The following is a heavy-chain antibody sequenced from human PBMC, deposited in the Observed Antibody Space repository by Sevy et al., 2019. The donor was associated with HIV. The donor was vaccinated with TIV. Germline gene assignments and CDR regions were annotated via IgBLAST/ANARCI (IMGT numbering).Heavy chain of an antibody. Sequence: SETLSLTCAVYGGSFSGYYWYWIRQSPGKGLELIGEINHIGSTHYNPSLKSRVTISVDTSKNQFSLRLNSVTAADTAVYYCARAPPIVVVPGAPSWFDPWGQGTLVTVSS. V-gene: IGHV4-34*01. CDR3: ARAPPIVVVPGAPSWFDP. CDR2: INHIGST. D-gene: IGHD2-2*01. CDR1: GGSFSGYY. J-gene: IGHJ5*02.